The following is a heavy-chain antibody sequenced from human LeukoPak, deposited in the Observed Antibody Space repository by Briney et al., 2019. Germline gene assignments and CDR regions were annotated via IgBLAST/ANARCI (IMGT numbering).Heavy chain of an antibody. V-gene: IGHV3-13*01. D-gene: IGHD3-9*01. CDR2: IGTAGDT. Sequence: GGSLRLSCAASGFTFSSYDMHWVRQATGKGLEWVSAIGTAGDTYYPGSVKGRFTISRENAKNSLYLQMNSLRAEDTAVYYCAKGVRLRYFDWSPENRAGYYFDYWGQGTLVTVSS. CDR1: GFTFSSYD. CDR3: AKGVRLRYFDWSPENRAGYYFDY. J-gene: IGHJ4*02.